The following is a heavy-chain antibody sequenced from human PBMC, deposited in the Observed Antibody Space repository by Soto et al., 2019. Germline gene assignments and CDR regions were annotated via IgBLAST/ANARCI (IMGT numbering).Heavy chain of an antibody. J-gene: IGHJ6*03. V-gene: IGHV1-2*04. CDR3: AREARASTCSSTSCDYYYYYMDV. Sequence: ASVQVSCKASGYTFTGYYMHWVRQAPGQGLEWMGWINPNSGGTNYAQKFQGWVTMTRDTSISTAYMELSRLRSDDTAVYYCAREARASTCSSTSCDYYYYYMDVWGKGTTVTVSS. CDR1: GYTFTGYY. D-gene: IGHD2-2*01. CDR2: INPNSGGT.